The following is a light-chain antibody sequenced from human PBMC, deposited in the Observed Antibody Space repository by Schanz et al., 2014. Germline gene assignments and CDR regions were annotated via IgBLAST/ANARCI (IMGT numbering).Light chain of an antibody. CDR2: GAS. CDR1: QSVSSN. V-gene: IGKV3-20*01. CDR3: QQYGSSPGYT. J-gene: IGKJ2*01. Sequence: EIVMTQSPATLSVSPGERATLSCRASQSVSSNLAWYQQKPGQAPRVLIFGASNRATGIPDRFSGSGSGTDFTLTISRLEPEDFAVYYCQQYGSSPGYTFGQGTKLEIK.